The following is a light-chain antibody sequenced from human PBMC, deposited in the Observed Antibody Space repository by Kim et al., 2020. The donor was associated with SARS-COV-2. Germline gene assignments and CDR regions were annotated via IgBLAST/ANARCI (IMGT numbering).Light chain of an antibody. V-gene: IGKV3-20*01. CDR2: GAS. Sequence: LSPGERATLTCRASQSVSSSYLACDQKKPGQAPRLLIYGASSRATGIPDRFSGSGSGTDFTLTISRLEPEDFAVYYCQQYGSSWTFGQGTKVDIK. CDR1: QSVSSSY. J-gene: IGKJ1*01. CDR3: QQYGSSWT.